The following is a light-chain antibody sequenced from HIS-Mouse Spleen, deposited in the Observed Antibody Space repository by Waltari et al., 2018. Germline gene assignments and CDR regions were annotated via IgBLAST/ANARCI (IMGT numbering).Light chain of an antibody. J-gene: IGLJ2*01. CDR1: ALPKQY. CDR3: QSADSSGTHVV. V-gene: IGLV3-25*03. CDR2: KDS. Sequence: SYELTQPPSVSVSPGQTARITCSGDALPKQYAYWYQQKPGQAPVLVIYKDSERPSGTTERFSGSSSGTTVTLTISGVQAEDEADYYCQSADSSGTHVVFGGGTKLTVL.